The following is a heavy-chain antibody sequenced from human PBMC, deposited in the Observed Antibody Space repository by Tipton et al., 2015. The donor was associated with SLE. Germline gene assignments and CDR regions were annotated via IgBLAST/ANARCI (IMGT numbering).Heavy chain of an antibody. CDR3: ARHPYSFDLDAFDI. J-gene: IGHJ3*02. Sequence: TLSLTCTVSGGSMNDYYWSWIRQPPGKGLEWIGYIYYTGRSNHNPSLKGRGAMSVDTSKKQFSLRLSAVPAADTAVYYCARHPYSFDLDAFDIWGQGTMVTVSS. CDR1: GGSMNDYY. CDR2: IYYTGRS. V-gene: IGHV4-59*08. D-gene: IGHD2-15*01.